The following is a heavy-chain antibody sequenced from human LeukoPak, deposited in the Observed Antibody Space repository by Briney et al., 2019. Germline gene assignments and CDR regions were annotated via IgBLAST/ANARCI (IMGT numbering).Heavy chain of an antibody. CDR2: IKQDGSER. CDR3: ARGGTRGYSPVDY. J-gene: IGHJ4*02. Sequence: GGFLRLSCAASGFTFSSYVMRWVRQAPGKGLEWVANIKQDGSERNYVDSVKGRSTISRDNAKNSLFLQMNSLRVEDTAVYYCARGGTRGYSPVDYWGQGILVTVSS. CDR1: GFTFSSYV. V-gene: IGHV3-7*03. D-gene: IGHD5-18*01.